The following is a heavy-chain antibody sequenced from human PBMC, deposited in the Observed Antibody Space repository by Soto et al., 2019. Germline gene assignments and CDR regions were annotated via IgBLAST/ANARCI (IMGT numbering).Heavy chain of an antibody. J-gene: IGHJ4*02. CDR3: AKDNGSHSSGWFDY. CDR1: GFTFDDYA. V-gene: IGHV3-9*01. D-gene: IGHD6-19*01. Sequence: SLRLSCAASGFTFDDYAMHWVRQTPGKGLEWVSGISWNSGSIGYADSVKGRFTISRDNAKNSLYLQMNSLRAEDTALYYCAKDNGSHSSGWFDYWGQGTLVTVSS. CDR2: ISWNSGSI.